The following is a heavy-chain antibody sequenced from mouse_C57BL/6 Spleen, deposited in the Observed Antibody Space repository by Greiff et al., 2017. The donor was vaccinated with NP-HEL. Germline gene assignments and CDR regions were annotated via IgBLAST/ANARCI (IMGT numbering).Heavy chain of an antibody. CDR3: ARGNYGNYGVFAY. Sequence: EVKLVESGGGLVKPGGSLKLSCAASGFTFSDYGMHWVRQAPEKGLEWVAYISSGSSTIYYADTVKGRFTISRDNAKNTLFLQMTSLRSEDTAMYYCARGNYGNYGVFAYWGQGTLVTVSA. CDR1: GFTFSDYG. V-gene: IGHV5-17*01. CDR2: ISSGSSTI. J-gene: IGHJ3*01. D-gene: IGHD2-1*01.